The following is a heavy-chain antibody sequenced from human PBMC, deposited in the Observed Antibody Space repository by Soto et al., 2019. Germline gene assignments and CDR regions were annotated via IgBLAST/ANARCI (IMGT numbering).Heavy chain of an antibody. J-gene: IGHJ6*03. CDR1: GGSISSYY. CDR2: IYYSGST. V-gene: IGHV4-59*01. CDR3: ARVSTAARPYYYYYMDV. D-gene: IGHD6-6*01. Sequence: SETLSLTCTVSGGSISSYYWSWIRQPPGKGLEWIGYIYYSGSTNYNPSLKSRVTISVDTSKNQFSLKLSSVTAADTAVYYCARVSTAARPYYYYYMDVWGKGTTVTVSS.